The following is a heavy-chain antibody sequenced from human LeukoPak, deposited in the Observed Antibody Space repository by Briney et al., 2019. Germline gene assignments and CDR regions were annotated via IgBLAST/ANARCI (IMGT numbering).Heavy chain of an antibody. J-gene: IGHJ4*02. CDR2: ISSSSSYI. CDR3: ARAEYSSSSGYFDY. V-gene: IGHV3-21*01. D-gene: IGHD6-6*01. CDR1: GFTFSSYS. Sequence: GGSLRLPCAASGFTFSSYSMNWVRQAPGKGLEWVSSISSSSSYIYYADSVKGRFTISRDNAKNSLYLQMNSLRAEDTAVYYCARAEYSSSSGYFDYWGQGTLVTVSS.